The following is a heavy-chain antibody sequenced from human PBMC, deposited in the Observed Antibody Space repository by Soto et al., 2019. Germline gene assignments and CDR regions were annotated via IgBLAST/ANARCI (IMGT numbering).Heavy chain of an antibody. CDR3: ARADETLIYWSFDL. CDR1: GGAVGYDY. Sequence: QVQLQESGPGLVKPSETLSLTCTVSGGAVGYDYWSWIRQPPGKGLEWIGNFYYGGRYYNPFLKSRVSISADASKNQLSLKLTSVTAADTAVYYCARADETLIYWSFDLWGRGTLVRVSS. D-gene: IGHD2-8*01. J-gene: IGHJ2*01. V-gene: IGHV4-59*02. CDR2: FYYGGR.